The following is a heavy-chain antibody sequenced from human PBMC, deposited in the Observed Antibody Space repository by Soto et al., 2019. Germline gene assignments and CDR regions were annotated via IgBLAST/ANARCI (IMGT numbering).Heavy chain of an antibody. CDR1: GFTFSSYA. D-gene: IGHD6-6*01. CDR3: VRGGSIAARQVAFDI. J-gene: IGHJ3*02. V-gene: IGHV3-30-3*01. Sequence: QVQLVESGGGVVQPGRSLRLSCAASGFTFSSYAMHWVRQAPGKGLEWVAVISYDGSNKYYADSVKGRFTISRDNSKNTLYLQMNSLRAEDTAVYYCVRGGSIAARQVAFDIWGQGTMVTVSS. CDR2: ISYDGSNK.